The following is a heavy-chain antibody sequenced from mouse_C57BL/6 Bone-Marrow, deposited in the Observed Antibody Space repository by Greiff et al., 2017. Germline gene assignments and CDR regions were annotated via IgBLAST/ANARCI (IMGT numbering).Heavy chain of an antibody. CDR1: GYTFTSYW. Sequence: QVQLQQPGAELVKPGASVKLSCKASGYTFTSYWMQWVKQRPGQGLAWIGEIDPSDSYTNYNQKFKGKATLTVDTSSSTAYMQLSSLTSEDSAVYYCARMGWSFDYWGQGTTLTVSS. V-gene: IGHV1-50*01. D-gene: IGHD2-3*01. J-gene: IGHJ2*01. CDR2: IDPSDSYT. CDR3: ARMGWSFDY.